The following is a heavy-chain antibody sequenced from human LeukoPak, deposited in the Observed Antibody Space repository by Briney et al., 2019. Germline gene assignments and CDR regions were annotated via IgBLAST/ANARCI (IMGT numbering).Heavy chain of an antibody. D-gene: IGHD1-26*01. V-gene: IGHV3-23*01. Sequence: GGSLRLSCAASGFTFSNYAMSWVRQAPGKGLEWVSVIRGSGGSTYYADSVKGRFTISRDNSKNTLYLQMNRLRAEDTAVYYCAKDPQWELRGNAFDIWGQGTMVTVSS. CDR2: IRGSGGST. CDR1: GFTFSNYA. CDR3: AKDPQWELRGNAFDI. J-gene: IGHJ3*02.